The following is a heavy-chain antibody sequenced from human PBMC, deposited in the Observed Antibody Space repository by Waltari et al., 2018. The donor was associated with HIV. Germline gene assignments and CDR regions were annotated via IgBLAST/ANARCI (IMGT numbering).Heavy chain of an antibody. Sequence: EQLVESGGGLVRPGGSLRLSCVASGFPFFHYVFNWVRQAPGKGLEWISYINSNSGTIHYADSVKGRFTSSRDNAKSSLYLQMRNLTGEDTAVYYCARDDLNVRRAFDIWGQGTMVTVSS. CDR1: GFPFFHYV. CDR2: INSNSGTI. V-gene: IGHV3-48*03. CDR3: ARDDLNVRRAFDI. D-gene: IGHD3-10*01. J-gene: IGHJ3*02.